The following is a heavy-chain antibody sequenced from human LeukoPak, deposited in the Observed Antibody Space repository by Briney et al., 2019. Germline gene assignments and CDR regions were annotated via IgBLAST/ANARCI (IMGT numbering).Heavy chain of an antibody. D-gene: IGHD3-16*02. Sequence: GGSLRLSCAASAFIFRTHAMHWVRQAPGRGLEWLSFISFDGSNEFYADSLKGRFTISRDNSKDTLYLQMNSLRAEDTALYYCAREEHDYVWGSYRYYYYYGIDVWGQGTTVTVSS. CDR1: AFIFRTHA. V-gene: IGHV3-30*02. J-gene: IGHJ6*02. CDR3: AREEHDYVWGSYRYYYYYGIDV. CDR2: ISFDGSNE.